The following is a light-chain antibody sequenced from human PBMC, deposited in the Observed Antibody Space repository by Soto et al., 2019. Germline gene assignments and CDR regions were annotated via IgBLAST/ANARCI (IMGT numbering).Light chain of an antibody. J-gene: IGKJ4*01. CDR1: QSVSSY. CDR2: DTS. Sequence: EIALTQFPATLSLSPGERATLSCRASQSVSSYLAWYQQKPGQAPRLLIYDTSNRATGIPARFSGSGSGTDFTLTISSLEPEDFAVYYCQQRSNWPWTFGGGTKVEIK. V-gene: IGKV3-11*01. CDR3: QQRSNWPWT.